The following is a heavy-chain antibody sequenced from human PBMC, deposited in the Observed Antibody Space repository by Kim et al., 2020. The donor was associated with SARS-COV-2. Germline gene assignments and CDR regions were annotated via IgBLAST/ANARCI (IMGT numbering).Heavy chain of an antibody. D-gene: IGHD2-2*01. CDR2: FDPEDGET. J-gene: IGHJ5*02. CDR3: ATEGYCSSTSCPGVYVGGGNWFDP. CDR1: GYTLTELS. V-gene: IGHV1-24*01. Sequence: ASVKVSCKVSGYTLTELSMHWVRQAPGKGLEWMGGFDPEDGETIYAQKFQGRVTMTEDTSTDTAYMELSSLRSEDTAVYYCATEGYCSSTSCPGVYVGGGNWFDPWGQGTLVTVSS.